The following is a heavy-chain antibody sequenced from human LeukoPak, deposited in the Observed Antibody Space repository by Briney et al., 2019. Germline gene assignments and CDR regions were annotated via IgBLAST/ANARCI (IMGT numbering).Heavy chain of an antibody. Sequence: SETLSLTCAVYGGSFSGYYWSWIRQPPGKGLEWIGEINHSGSTNYNPSLKSRVTISVDTSKNQFSLKLSSVTAADTAVYYCARHPHPYYDFWSGKNWFDPWGQGTLVTVSS. V-gene: IGHV4-34*01. CDR3: ARHPHPYYDFWSGKNWFDP. J-gene: IGHJ5*02. CDR2: INHSGST. D-gene: IGHD3-3*01. CDR1: GGSFSGYY.